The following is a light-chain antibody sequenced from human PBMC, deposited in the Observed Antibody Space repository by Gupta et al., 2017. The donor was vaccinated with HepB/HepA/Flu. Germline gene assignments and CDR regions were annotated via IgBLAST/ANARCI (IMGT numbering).Light chain of an antibody. Sequence: QSALTQPASVSGSPGQSITISCTGTSSDVGSYNLVSWYQHHPGKAPKLMIYEVNKRPSGVSNRFSGSKSDNTASLTISGLQAEDEADYYCCSYAGTQIYAIFGGGTKLTVL. J-gene: IGLJ2*01. V-gene: IGLV2-23*02. CDR2: EVN. CDR3: CSYAGTQIYAI. CDR1: SSDVGSYNL.